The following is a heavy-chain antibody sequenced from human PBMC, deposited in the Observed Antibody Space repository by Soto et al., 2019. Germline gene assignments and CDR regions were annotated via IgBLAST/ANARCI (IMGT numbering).Heavy chain of an antibody. CDR1: GFTFTSYG. D-gene: IGHD6-13*01. Sequence: GGSLRLSCAASGFTFTSYGMHWVRQAQGKGLEWVAVIWYDENNKYYADSVKGRFTISRDNSKNTLYLQMNSLRAEDTAVYYCARGSGWYGDYWGQGTLVTVSS. V-gene: IGHV3-33*01. J-gene: IGHJ4*02. CDR2: IWYDENNK. CDR3: ARGSGWYGDY.